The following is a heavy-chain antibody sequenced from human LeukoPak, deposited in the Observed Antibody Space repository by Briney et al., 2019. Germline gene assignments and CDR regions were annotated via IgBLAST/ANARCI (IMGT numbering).Heavy chain of an antibody. J-gene: IGHJ4*02. Sequence: GGSLRLSCAASGFTFSSYGMHWVRQAPGKGLEWVAFIRYDGSNKYYADSVKGRFTISRDNSKNTLYLQMNSLRAEDTAVYYCAKGGTTVTTGLFDYWGQGTLVTVSS. CDR2: IRYDGSNK. V-gene: IGHV3-30*02. D-gene: IGHD4-17*01. CDR3: AKGGTTVTTGLFDY. CDR1: GFTFSSYG.